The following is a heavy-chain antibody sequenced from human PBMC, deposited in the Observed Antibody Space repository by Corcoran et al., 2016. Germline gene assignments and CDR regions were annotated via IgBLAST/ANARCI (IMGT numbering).Heavy chain of an antibody. CDR3: AREERNRGIDY. CDR2: IYYSGST. CDR1: GGSISSYY. D-gene: IGHD1-1*01. Sequence: QVQLQESGPGLVKPSETLSLTCTVSGGSISSYYWSWIRQPPGKGLEWIGYIYYSGSTNYNPSLKSRVTISVDTSKNQFSLKLSSVTAADTAVYYCAREERNRGIDYWGQGTLVTVSS. V-gene: IGHV4-59*01. J-gene: IGHJ4*02.